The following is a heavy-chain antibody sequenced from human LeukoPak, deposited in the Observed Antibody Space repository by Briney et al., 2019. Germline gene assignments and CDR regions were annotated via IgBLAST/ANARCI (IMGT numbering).Heavy chain of an antibody. D-gene: IGHD2-21*02. J-gene: IGHJ4*02. CDR1: GFTFSAYS. V-gene: IGHV3-21*01. CDR2: ISSSGRYM. CDR3: AREGYCGGDCFLY. Sequence: GGSLRLSCAASGFTFSAYSMNWVRQAPGKGLEWVSSISSSGRYMYYTDSVKGRFTISRDNAKNSLYLQMNSLRAEDTAVYYCAREGYCGGDCFLYWGQGTLVTVSS.